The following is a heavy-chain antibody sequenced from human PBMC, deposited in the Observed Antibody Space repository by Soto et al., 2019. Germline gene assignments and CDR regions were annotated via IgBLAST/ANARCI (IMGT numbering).Heavy chain of an antibody. V-gene: IGHV3-30*18. CDR1: GFTFSTYN. CDR2: ISNDGNHK. Sequence: QVQLVESGGGVVQPGRSLRLSCAASGFTFSTYNMHWVRQAPGKGLEWVAFISNDGNHKYYSDSVKGRFTLSRDNYKNTLYLQMNSLRAEDTAVYYCAKDKGITAQKYYFDYWGQGTLVTVSS. D-gene: IGHD6-13*01. CDR3: AKDKGITAQKYYFDY. J-gene: IGHJ4*02.